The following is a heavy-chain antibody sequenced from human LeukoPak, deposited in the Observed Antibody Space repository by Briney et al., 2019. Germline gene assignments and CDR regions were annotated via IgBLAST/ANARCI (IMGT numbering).Heavy chain of an antibody. V-gene: IGHV4-39*01. CDR3: VGRKSTTPNWFDP. CDR1: GGSINSGSYY. D-gene: IGHD1-1*01. Sequence: SETLSLTCTVPGGSINSGSYYWGWIRQSPGKGLEWIGAIYYSVGTLYNPSLKSRVTISVDTSKNHFSLKLSSVTAADTAIHYCVGRKSTTPNWFDPWGQGTLVTVSS. CDR2: IYYSVGT. J-gene: IGHJ5*02.